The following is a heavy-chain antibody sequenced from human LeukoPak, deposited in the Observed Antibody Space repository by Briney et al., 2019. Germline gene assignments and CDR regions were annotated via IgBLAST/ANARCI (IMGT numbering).Heavy chain of an antibody. J-gene: IGHJ4*02. CDR3: ARDELYGGYSYAYYFDY. CDR2: ISYDGSNK. Sequence: GGSLRLSCAAPGFTFSSYAMHWVRQAPGKGLEWVAVISYDGSNKYYADSVKGRFTISRDNSKNTLYLQMNSLRAEDTAVYYCARDELYGGYSYAYYFDYWGQGTLVTVSS. D-gene: IGHD5-18*01. CDR1: GFTFSSYA. V-gene: IGHV3-30-3*01.